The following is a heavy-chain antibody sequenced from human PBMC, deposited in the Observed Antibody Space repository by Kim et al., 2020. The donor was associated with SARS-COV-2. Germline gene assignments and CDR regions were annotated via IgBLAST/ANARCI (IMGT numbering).Heavy chain of an antibody. D-gene: IGHD2-2*01. CDR2: IYYSGST. CDR3: ARDALIVVVPAAINRESPKPHWYFDL. V-gene: IGHV4-31*03. Sequence: SETLSLTCTVSGGSISSGGYYWSWIRQHPGKGLEWIGYIYYSGSTYYNPSLKSRVTISVDTSKNQFSLKLSSVTAADTAVYYCARDALIVVVPAAINRESPKPHWYFDLWGRGTLVTVSS. CDR1: GGSISSGGYY. J-gene: IGHJ2*01.